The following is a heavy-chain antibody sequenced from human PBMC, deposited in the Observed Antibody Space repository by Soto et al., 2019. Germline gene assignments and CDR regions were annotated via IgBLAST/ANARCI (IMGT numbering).Heavy chain of an antibody. J-gene: IGHJ6*02. D-gene: IGHD3-3*01. CDR2: IYHSGST. V-gene: IGHV4-59*01. CDR3: ARDGGRYYAMDV. Sequence: SETLSLTCTVSGDSINSYYWSWIRQPPGKGLEWIGNIYHSGSTKYNPSLKSRVTISVDTSKTHFSLRLSSVTAADTAVYYCARDGGRYYAMDVWGQGTTVTV. CDR1: GDSINSYY.